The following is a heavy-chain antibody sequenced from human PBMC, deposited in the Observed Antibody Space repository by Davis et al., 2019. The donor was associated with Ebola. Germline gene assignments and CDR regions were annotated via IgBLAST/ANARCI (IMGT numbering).Heavy chain of an antibody. Sequence: GSLRLSCTVSGGSISSSSYYWGWIRQPPGKGLEWIGSIYYSGSTYYNPSLKSGVTISVDTSKNQFSLKLSSVTAADTAVYYCARGRSSGWYPHYYYYGMDVWGQGTTVTVSS. CDR2: IYYSGST. D-gene: IGHD6-19*01. J-gene: IGHJ6*02. CDR3: ARGRSSGWYPHYYYYGMDV. V-gene: IGHV4-39*01. CDR1: GGSISSSSYY.